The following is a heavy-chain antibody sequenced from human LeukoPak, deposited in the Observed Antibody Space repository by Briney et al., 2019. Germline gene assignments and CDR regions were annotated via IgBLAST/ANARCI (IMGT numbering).Heavy chain of an antibody. V-gene: IGHV3-23*01. CDR3: AKGDYCSGGSCYPNYYYYGMDV. CDR2: ISGSGGST. D-gene: IGHD2-15*01. J-gene: IGHJ6*02. Sequence: GGFLRLSCAASGFTFSSYAMSWVRQAPGKGLEWVSAISGSGGSTYYADSVKGRFTISRDNSKNTLYLQMNSLRAEDTAVYYCAKGDYCSGGSCYPNYYYYGMDVWGQGTTVTVSS. CDR1: GFTFSSYA.